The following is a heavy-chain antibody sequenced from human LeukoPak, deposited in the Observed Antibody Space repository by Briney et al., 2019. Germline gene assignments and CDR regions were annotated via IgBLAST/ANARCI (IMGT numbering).Heavy chain of an antibody. CDR1: GFSFGDYA. V-gene: IGHV3-49*04. CDR3: TKIMWTFYVFDI. D-gene: IGHD3-16*01. Sequence: GGSLRLSCTTSGFSFGDYAMNWVRQAPGRGLEWVGFIRSNTYGGTTEYAASVKGRFTISRDDSKSIAYLQMSSLNTEDTDVYYCTKIMWTFYVFDIWGQGTMVTVSS. CDR2: IRSNTYGGTT. J-gene: IGHJ3*02.